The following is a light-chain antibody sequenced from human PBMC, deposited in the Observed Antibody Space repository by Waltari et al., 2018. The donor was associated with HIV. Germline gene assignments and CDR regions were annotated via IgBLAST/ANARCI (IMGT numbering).Light chain of an antibody. J-gene: IGLJ3*02. CDR1: SSDVGSYDY. CDR2: EVS. CDR3: SSYTSISTLV. Sequence: QSALTQPASVSGSTGQSIAIHSPGTSSDVGSYDYVAGYQQHPGKAPRFMIYEVSNRPSGVANRFSGSKSGNTASLTISGLQSEDEADYYCSSYTSISTLVFGGGTKLTVL. V-gene: IGLV2-14*01.